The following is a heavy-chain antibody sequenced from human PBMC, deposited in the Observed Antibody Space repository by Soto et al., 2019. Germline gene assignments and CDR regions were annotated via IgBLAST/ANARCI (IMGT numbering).Heavy chain of an antibody. CDR1: GGSISSSSYY. CDR2: IYYSGST. CDR3: ASTFADIVVLNY. D-gene: IGHD2-2*01. Sequence: SETLSLTCTVSGGSISSSSYYWGWIRQPPGKGLEWIGSIYYSGSTYYNPSLKSRVTISVDTSKNQFSLKLSSVTAADTAVYYCASTFADIVVLNYWGQGTLVTVSS. V-gene: IGHV4-39*01. J-gene: IGHJ4*02.